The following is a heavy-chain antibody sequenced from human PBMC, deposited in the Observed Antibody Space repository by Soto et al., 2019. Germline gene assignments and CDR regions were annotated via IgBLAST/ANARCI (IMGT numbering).Heavy chain of an antibody. V-gene: IGHV3-73*02. J-gene: IGHJ4*02. CDR2: IRGRSDNYAT. D-gene: IGHD2-2*01. CDR3: TRAPDSTNAAY. CDR1: GFIFSGTT. Sequence: EVQLVESGGDLVQPGGSLKLSCAASGFIFSGTTIHWVRQASGEGLEWVCRIRGRSDNYATGYAASVKGSFTISRDDSKKTAYLQMNSLKTEDTAVYFCTRAPDSTNAAYWGQGTLVNVSS.